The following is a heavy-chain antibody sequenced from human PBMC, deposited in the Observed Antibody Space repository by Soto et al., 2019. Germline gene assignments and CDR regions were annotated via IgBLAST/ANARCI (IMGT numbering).Heavy chain of an antibody. J-gene: IGHJ4*02. V-gene: IGHV1-3*01. CDR2: INVGNGDT. Sequence: QVHLVQSGAEVKKPGASVKVSCKTSGYTFTAFAVHRVRQASGQRLAWMGWINVGNGDTKSSQNLQGRVTITRETSASTVYMELSSLRSEDTAVYYCVRVGGSGWTLDFWGQGTLVTVSS. D-gene: IGHD6-25*01. CDR3: VRVGGSGWTLDF. CDR1: GYTFTAFA.